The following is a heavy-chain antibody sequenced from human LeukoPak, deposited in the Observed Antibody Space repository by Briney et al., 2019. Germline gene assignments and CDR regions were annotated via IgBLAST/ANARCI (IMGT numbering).Heavy chain of an antibody. J-gene: IGHJ4*02. D-gene: IGHD6-19*01. CDR2: IYYSGST. CDR1: GGSISSSIYY. CDR3: ARLESSGWYHYFDY. V-gene: IGHV4-39*01. Sequence: PSETLSLTCTVSGGSISSSIYYWGWIRQPPGKGLEWIGSIYYSGSTYYNPSLKSRVTISVDTSKNQFSLKLSSVTAADTAVYYCARLESSGWYHYFDYWGQGTLVTVSS.